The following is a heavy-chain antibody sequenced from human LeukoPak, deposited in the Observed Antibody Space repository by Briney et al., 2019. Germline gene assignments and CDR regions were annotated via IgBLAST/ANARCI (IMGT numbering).Heavy chain of an antibody. Sequence: ASVKVSCKVSGYTLTELSMHWVRQAPGKGLEWMGGFDPEDGETIYAQKFQGRVTMTEDTSTDTAYMELSSLGSEDTAVYYCATVSGDIVAPFLGYWGQGTLVTVSS. V-gene: IGHV1-24*01. CDR1: GYTLTELS. CDR2: FDPEDGET. J-gene: IGHJ4*02. D-gene: IGHD5-12*01. CDR3: ATVSGDIVAPFLGY.